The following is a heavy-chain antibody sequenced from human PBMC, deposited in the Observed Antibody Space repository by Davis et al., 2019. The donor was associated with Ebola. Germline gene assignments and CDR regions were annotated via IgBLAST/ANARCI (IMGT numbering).Heavy chain of an antibody. CDR1: GFTFRSYG. D-gene: IGHD1-1*01. Sequence: GESLKISCAGFGFTFRSYGIQWVRQTPGKGLEWVAVISPDGNNQHYADSVKGRFTISRDNAKNSLYLQMNSLRAEDTAVYYCARTGTWNGMDVWGKGTTVTVSS. V-gene: IGHV3-30*03. CDR2: ISPDGNNQ. CDR3: ARTGTWNGMDV. J-gene: IGHJ6*04.